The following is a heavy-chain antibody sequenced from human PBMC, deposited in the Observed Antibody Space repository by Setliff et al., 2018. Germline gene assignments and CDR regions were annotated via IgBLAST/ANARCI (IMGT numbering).Heavy chain of an antibody. V-gene: IGHV4-34*01. CDR1: GGSFSSYY. Sequence: PSETLSLTCAVYGGSFSSYYWNWIRQPPGKGLEWIGEIHHSGSTKYNPSLKSRVTISVDTSKNQFSLRLSSVTAADTAVYYCARGSYYDSSGYSPDFFDYWGQGTLVTVSS. D-gene: IGHD3-22*01. J-gene: IGHJ4*02. CDR3: ARGSYYDSSGYSPDFFDY. CDR2: IHHSGST.